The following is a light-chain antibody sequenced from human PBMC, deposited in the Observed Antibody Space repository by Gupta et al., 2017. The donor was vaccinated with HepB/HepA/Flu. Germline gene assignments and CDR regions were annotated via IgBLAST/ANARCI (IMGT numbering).Light chain of an antibody. V-gene: IGLV2-14*01. Sequence: SALTQPASVSGSPGQSLTIPCTGTSSDVGSYNYVSWYQQHPGKAPKLMIYDVSKRPSVVANCFAGSNCSKTASLTSTGLQAEEAADYYRISDTSSSPHRVFGGGTKLNVL. CDR1: SSDVGSYNY. CDR3: ISDTSSSPHRV. CDR2: DVS. J-gene: IGLJ3*02.